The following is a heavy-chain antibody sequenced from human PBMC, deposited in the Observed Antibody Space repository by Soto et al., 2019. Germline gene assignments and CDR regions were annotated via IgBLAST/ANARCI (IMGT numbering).Heavy chain of an antibody. CDR1: GGSFSGYY. V-gene: IGHV4-34*01. Sequence: QVQLQQWGAGLLKSSETLSLTCAVYGGSFSGYYWSWIRQYPGKGLEWIGEINHSGSTNYNPSLRSRVTISVDTSKNQFSLKLSSVIAADTAVYYCARRTGTNWYFDLWGRGTLVTVSS. J-gene: IGHJ2*01. CDR2: INHSGST. D-gene: IGHD2-8*01. CDR3: ARRTGTNWYFDL.